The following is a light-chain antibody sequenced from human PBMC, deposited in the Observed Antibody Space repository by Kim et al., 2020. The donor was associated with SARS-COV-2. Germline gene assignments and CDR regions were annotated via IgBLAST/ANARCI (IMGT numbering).Light chain of an antibody. J-gene: IGKJ5*01. CDR2: AAS. V-gene: IGKV1-27*01. CDR1: QGINIY. Sequence: DIQMTQSPSSLSASVGDRVTITCRASQGINIYLAWYQQKPGKAPKLLIYAASTLQSGVPSRFSGSGYGTDFTLTITSLQPEDVAMYYCQQYNSGPPITFGQGTRLEIK. CDR3: QQYNSGPPIT.